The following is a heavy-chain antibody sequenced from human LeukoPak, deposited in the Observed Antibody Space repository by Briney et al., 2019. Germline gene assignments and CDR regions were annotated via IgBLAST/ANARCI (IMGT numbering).Heavy chain of an antibody. D-gene: IGHD3-9*01. CDR3: ARGPLYYDILTGYYTEGGAFDI. V-gene: IGHV1-18*04. CDR1: GHTFTSYG. Sequence: ASVKVSCKASGHTFTSYGISWVRQAPGQGLEWMGWISAYNGNANYAQKLQGRVTMTTDTSTSTAYMELRSLRSDDTAVYYCARGPLYYDILTGYYTEGGAFDIWGQGTMVTVSS. J-gene: IGHJ3*02. CDR2: ISAYNGNA.